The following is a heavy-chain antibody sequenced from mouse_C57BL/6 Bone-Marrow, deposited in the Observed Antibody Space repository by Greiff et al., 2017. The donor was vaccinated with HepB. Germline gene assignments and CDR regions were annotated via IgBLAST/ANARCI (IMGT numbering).Heavy chain of an antibody. Sequence: QVQLQQPGAELVKPGASVKLSCKASGYTFTSYWMHWVKQRPGQGLEWIGMIHPNSGSTNYNEKFKSKATLTVDKSSSTAYMQLSSLTSEDSAVYYCARRGTRWYFDGWGTGTTVTVAS. J-gene: IGHJ1*03. V-gene: IGHV1-64*01. CDR3: ARRGTRWYFDG. CDR2: IHPNSGST. D-gene: IGHD3-3*01. CDR1: GYTFTSYW.